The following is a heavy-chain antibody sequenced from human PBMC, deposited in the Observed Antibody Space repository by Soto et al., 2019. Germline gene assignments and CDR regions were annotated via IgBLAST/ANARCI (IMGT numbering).Heavy chain of an antibody. CDR1: GGSINSGGYY. Sequence: QVQLQESGPGLVKPSQTLSLTCTLSGGSINSGGYYLNWIRQHTVKGLDWIGYIYYSGGTYYNPYLKSRVTISVDTSKNQFSLKLSSVAAADTAVYYCARSVFPWGQGTLVTVSS. CDR2: IYYSGGT. CDR3: ARSVFP. J-gene: IGHJ5*02. V-gene: IGHV4-31*03.